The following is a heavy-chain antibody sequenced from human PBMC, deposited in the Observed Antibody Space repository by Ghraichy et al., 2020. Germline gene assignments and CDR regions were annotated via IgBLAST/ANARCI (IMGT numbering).Heavy chain of an antibody. J-gene: IGHJ4*02. CDR2: IRSKGNNYAT. Sequence: LSLTCAASGFSFSGSAIHWVRQVSGKGLEWIGHIRSKGNNYATAYAASVKGRFTVSRDDSKKTAWLQMNSLKTEDTAVYYCTRIDEGGFDYWGQGTLVTVSS. V-gene: IGHV3-73*01. CDR1: GFSFSGSA. CDR3: TRIDEGGFDY. D-gene: IGHD3-16*01.